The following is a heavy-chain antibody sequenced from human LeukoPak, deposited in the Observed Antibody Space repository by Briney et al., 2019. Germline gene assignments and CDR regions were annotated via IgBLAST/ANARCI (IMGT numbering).Heavy chain of an antibody. J-gene: IGHJ5*02. D-gene: IGHD3-16*01. V-gene: IGHV1-2*02. Sequence: GASVKVSCKASGYTFTGYYMHWVRQAPGQGLEWMGWINPNSGGTNYAQKFQGRVTMTRDTSISTAYMELSRLRSDDTAVYYRAREWGGAFWFDPWGQGTLVTVSS. CDR1: GYTFTGYY. CDR3: AREWGGAFWFDP. CDR2: INPNSGGT.